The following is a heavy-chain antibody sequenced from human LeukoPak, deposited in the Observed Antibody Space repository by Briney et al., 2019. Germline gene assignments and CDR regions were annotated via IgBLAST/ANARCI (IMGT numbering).Heavy chain of an antibody. V-gene: IGHV3-66*01. CDR2: LYTGGST. CDR1: GFTVSSTY. D-gene: IGHD4-17*01. J-gene: IGHJ4*02. CDR3: ARGAHGDYSTPDY. Sequence: GGSLRLSCAASGFTVSSTYMSWVRQAPGKGLAWVSVLYTGGSTFHADPVRARFTISRDNSKNTVYLQMNSLRAEDTGVYYCARGAHGDYSTPDYWGQGTLVTVSS.